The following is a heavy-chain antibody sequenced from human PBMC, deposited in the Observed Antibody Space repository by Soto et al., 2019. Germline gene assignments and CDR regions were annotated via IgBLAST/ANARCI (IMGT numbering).Heavy chain of an antibody. V-gene: IGHV3-48*01. J-gene: IGHJ3*02. CDR2: ISSSSTI. CDR1: GFTFSGYS. Sequence: GGSLRLSCAASGFTFSGYSMNWVRQAPGKGLEWVSYISSSSTIYYADSVKGRFTISRDNAKNSLYLQMNSLRAEDTAVYYCARDQNAGYYDFWSGYSASAPDAFDIWGQGTMVTVSS. D-gene: IGHD3-3*01. CDR3: ARDQNAGYYDFWSGYSASAPDAFDI.